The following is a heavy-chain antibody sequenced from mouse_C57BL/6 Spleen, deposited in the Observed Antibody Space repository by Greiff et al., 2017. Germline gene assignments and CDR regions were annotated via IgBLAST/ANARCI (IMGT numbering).Heavy chain of an antibody. Sequence: EVQGVESGGGLVQPGGSLKLSCAASGFTFSDYGMAWVRQAPRKGPEWVAFISNLAYSIYYADTVTGRFTISRENAKNTLYLEMSSLRSEDTAMYYCASYGSSFAYWGQGTLVTVSA. CDR3: ASYGSSFAY. J-gene: IGHJ3*01. CDR2: ISNLAYSI. D-gene: IGHD1-1*01. CDR1: GFTFSDYG. V-gene: IGHV5-15*01.